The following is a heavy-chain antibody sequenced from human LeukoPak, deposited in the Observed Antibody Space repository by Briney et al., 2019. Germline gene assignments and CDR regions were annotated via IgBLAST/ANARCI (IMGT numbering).Heavy chain of an antibody. J-gene: IGHJ4*02. CDR2: ISSSGSTI. Sequence: GGSLRLSCAASGFTFSSYEMNWVRQAPGKGLEWVSYISSSGSTIYYADSVKGRFTISRDNSKNTLYLQMNSLRAEDTAVYYCAKGALDSSGYRFDYWGQGTLVTVSS. CDR1: GFTFSSYE. CDR3: AKGALDSSGYRFDY. D-gene: IGHD3-22*01. V-gene: IGHV3-48*03.